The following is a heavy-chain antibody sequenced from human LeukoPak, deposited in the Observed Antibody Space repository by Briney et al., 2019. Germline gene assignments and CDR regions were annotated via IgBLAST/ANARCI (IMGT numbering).Heavy chain of an antibody. J-gene: IGHJ4*02. CDR2: INAVNGDT. V-gene: IGHV1-3*01. CDR3: ARDDCGDTCYPGGY. CDR1: GYTFTKYV. Sequence: ASLKSSCTTSGYTFTKYVVHSVRQAPGQRPEWRGGINAVNGDTKYSQNFQDTVTITRDTSANTDYMELSSLTSEDTALYYCARDDCGDTCYPGGYWGQGTLVTVSS. D-gene: IGHD2-21*01.